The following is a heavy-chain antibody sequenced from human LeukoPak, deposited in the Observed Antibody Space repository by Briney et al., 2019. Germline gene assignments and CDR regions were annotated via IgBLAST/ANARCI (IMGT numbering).Heavy chain of an antibody. V-gene: IGHV4-59*12. J-gene: IGHJ2*01. D-gene: IGHD3-3*01. Sequence: SETLSLTCTVSGGSISSYYWSWIRQPPGKGLQWIGYIYYSGSTNYNPSLKSRVTISVDTSKNQFSLKLSSVTAADTAVYYCARTITIFGVAKGYFDLWGRGTLVTVSS. CDR1: GGSISSYY. CDR2: IYYSGST. CDR3: ARTITIFGVAKGYFDL.